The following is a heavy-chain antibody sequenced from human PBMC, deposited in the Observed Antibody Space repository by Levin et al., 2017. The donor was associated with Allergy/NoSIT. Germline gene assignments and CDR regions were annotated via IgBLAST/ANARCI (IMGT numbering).Heavy chain of an antibody. J-gene: IGHJ3*02. V-gene: IGHV3-7*04. CDR2: SKQDGTEN. Sequence: HGESLKISCEASGFTFSSYWMSWVRQAPGKGLEWVANSKQDGTENYYVDSVKGRFTISKDNPKNSVYLQMSSLRVEDTAVYYCARNWRSAFDIWGQGTVVTVSS. CDR1: GFTFSSYW. CDR3: ARNWRSAFDI. D-gene: IGHD2-8*02.